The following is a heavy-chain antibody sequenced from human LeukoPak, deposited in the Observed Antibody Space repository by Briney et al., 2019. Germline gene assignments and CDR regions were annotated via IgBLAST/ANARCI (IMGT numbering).Heavy chain of an antibody. CDR2: IYPGDSDT. V-gene: IGHV5-51*01. CDR1: GYSFTSYW. Sequence: GESLKISCQGSGYSFTSYWIGWVRQMPGKGLEWMGIIYPGDSDTRYSPSFQGQVTISADKSISTAYLQWSSLKASDTAMYYCARHVRGYCSSTSCPNWFDPWGQGTLVTVSS. J-gene: IGHJ5*02. D-gene: IGHD2-2*01. CDR3: ARHVRGYCSSTSCPNWFDP.